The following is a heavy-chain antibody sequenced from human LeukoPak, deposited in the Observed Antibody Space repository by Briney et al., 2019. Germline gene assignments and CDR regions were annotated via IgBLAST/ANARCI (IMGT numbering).Heavy chain of an antibody. CDR2: IYPSGTT. D-gene: IGHD2-15*01. Sequence: PSETLSLTCTVSGGAISGYYWSWIRQSAGKGLEWIGRIYPSGTTNYNPSLKSRVTVSLDTSKNHFSLNLSSVTAADTAMYYCAREEFCNGGGCSFDSWGQGALVTVSS. J-gene: IGHJ4*02. V-gene: IGHV4-4*07. CDR1: GGAISGYY. CDR3: AREEFCNGGGCSFDS.